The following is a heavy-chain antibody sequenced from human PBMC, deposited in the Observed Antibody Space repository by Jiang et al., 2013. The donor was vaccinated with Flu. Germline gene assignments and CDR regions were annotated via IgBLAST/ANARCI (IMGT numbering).Heavy chain of an antibody. CDR3: ARGSYDIGIGGWFDP. CDR1: GYTFTSYA. J-gene: IGHJ5*02. Sequence: GAEVKKPGASVKVSCKASGYTFTSYAFSWVRQAPGQGLEWMGWISAYNGNTNYAQKFHGRVTMTTETSTSTAFMELRSLRSDDTAVYYCARGSYDIGIGGWFDPWGQGTLVTVSS. D-gene: IGHD3-9*01. CDR2: ISAYNGNT. V-gene: IGHV1-18*01.